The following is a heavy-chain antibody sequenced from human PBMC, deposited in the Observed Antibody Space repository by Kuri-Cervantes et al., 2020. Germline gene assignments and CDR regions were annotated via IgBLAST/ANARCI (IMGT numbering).Heavy chain of an antibody. J-gene: IGHJ4*02. Sequence: LSLTCAASGFTFSVYAIHWVRQAPGKGLEWVAVISSDGSNKYYADSVKGRFTISRDNSKNTLYLQMNSLRAEDTAVYYCARDTGWNYVTGLFDYWGQGTLVTVSS. V-gene: IGHV3-30*01. CDR2: ISSDGSNK. CDR3: ARDTGWNYVTGLFDY. CDR1: GFTFSVYA. D-gene: IGHD1-7*01.